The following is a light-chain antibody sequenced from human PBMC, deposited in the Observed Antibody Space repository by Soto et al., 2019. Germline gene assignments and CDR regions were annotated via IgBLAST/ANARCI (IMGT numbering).Light chain of an antibody. CDR2: EVR. Sequence: QSVLTQPASVSGSPGQSITISCTGTSSDVGGYNYVSWYQQHPGKAPKLMIYEVRNRPSGVSNCFSGSKSGNTASLTISGLQAEDEADYYCSSYTGSNTGVFGGGTKVTVL. V-gene: IGLV2-14*01. CDR3: SSYTGSNTGV. J-gene: IGLJ3*02. CDR1: SSDVGGYNY.